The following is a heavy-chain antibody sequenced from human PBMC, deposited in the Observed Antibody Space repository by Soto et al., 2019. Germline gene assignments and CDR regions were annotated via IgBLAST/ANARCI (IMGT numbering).Heavy chain of an antibody. CDR2: IYYSGRT. CDR1: GESISSSSYY. CDR3: ARQRTTVVTQAYFDH. J-gene: IGHJ4*02. Sequence: AETLSLTCIVSGESISSSSYYWVWIRQPPGKGLEWIGSIYYSGRTYYNPSFKSRVTISIDTSKNQFSLKLSSVTATDTAVYYCARQRTTVVTQAYFDHWGQGALVTVSS. V-gene: IGHV4-39*01. D-gene: IGHD2-21*02.